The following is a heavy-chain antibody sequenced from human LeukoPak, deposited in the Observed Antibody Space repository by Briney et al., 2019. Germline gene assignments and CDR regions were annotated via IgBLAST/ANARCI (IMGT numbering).Heavy chain of an antibody. D-gene: IGHD3-22*01. CDR2: ISWNGGSI. CDR1: GFTFDDYA. Sequence: GGSLRLSCAASGFTFDDYAMHWVRQAPGKGLEWVSGISWNGGSIGYADSVKGRSTISRDNAKNSLYLQMNSLRAEDTALYYCAKDLAPYYYDSSGYYEVYYFDYWGQGTLVTVSS. J-gene: IGHJ4*02. V-gene: IGHV3-9*01. CDR3: AKDLAPYYYDSSGYYEVYYFDY.